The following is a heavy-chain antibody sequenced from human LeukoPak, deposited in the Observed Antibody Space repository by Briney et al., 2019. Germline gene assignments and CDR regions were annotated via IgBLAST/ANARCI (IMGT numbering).Heavy chain of an antibody. Sequence: PGGSLRLSCAASGFTFSDYWMHCVRQAPGKGLVWVSRINSDGSSTRYADSVKGRFTISRDNAKNTLYLQMNSLRAEDTAVYYCARGSDRVAVAGLNWFDPWGQGTLVTVSS. CDR2: INSDGSST. CDR3: ARGSDRVAVAGLNWFDP. D-gene: IGHD6-19*01. V-gene: IGHV3-74*01. CDR1: GFTFSDYW. J-gene: IGHJ5*02.